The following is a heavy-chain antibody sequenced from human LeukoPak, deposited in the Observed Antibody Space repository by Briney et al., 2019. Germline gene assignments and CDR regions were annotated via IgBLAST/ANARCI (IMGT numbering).Heavy chain of an antibody. D-gene: IGHD5-12*01. V-gene: IGHV1-2*02. CDR1: GYTFTGYY. Sequence: ASVTVSCKASGYTFTGYYMHWVRPAPGQGREWMGWFNPNSGGTNYAQKFQGRVTMTRDTSISTAYMELSRLRSDDTAVYYCARDLATIRDLYYYYGMDVWGQGTTVTVSS. CDR2: FNPNSGGT. J-gene: IGHJ6*02. CDR3: ARDLATIRDLYYYYGMDV.